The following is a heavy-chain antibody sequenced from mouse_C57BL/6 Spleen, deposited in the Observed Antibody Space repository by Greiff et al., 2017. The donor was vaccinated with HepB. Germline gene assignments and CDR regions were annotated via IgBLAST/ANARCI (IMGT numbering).Heavy chain of an antibody. D-gene: IGHD1-1*01. Sequence: QVQLQQPGAELVRPGSSVKLSCKASGYTFTSYWMHWVKQRPIQGLEWIGNIDPSDSETHYNQKFKDKATLTVDKSSSTAYMQLSSLTSEGSTVYYCAREGAVVAPGYWGQGTTLTVSS. CDR1: GYTFTSYW. CDR3: AREGAVVAPGY. CDR2: IDPSDSET. J-gene: IGHJ2*01. V-gene: IGHV1-52*01.